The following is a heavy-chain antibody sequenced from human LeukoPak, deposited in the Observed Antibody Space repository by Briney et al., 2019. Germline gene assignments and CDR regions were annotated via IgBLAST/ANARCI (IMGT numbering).Heavy chain of an antibody. J-gene: IGHJ4*02. Sequence: SETLSLTCTVSGASISSSSYYWGWIRQPLGKGLEWIGSIYYSGSTYNNPSLKSRVTMSVDTSKNQFSLKLTAVTAADTAVYYCARHRSQWLVTYFDDWGQGTLVTVSS. CDR1: GASISSSSYY. D-gene: IGHD6-19*01. V-gene: IGHV4-39*01. CDR3: ARHRSQWLVTYFDD. CDR2: IYYSGST.